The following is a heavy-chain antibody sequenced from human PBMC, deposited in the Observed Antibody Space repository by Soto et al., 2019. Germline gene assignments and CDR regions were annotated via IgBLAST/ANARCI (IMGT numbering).Heavy chain of an antibody. CDR2: MNPNSGDT. J-gene: IGHJ4*02. D-gene: IGHD1-1*01. CDR3: ARVGGNWNDDYFDY. V-gene: IGHV1-8*01. CDR1: GYTFTNHD. Sequence: QVQLVQSGAEVKKPGASVKVACKASGYTFTNHDINWVRQATGQGPEWMGWMNPNSGDTGYAHDFQDRVTMTRDTSTRTAYMELSSLRSEDTAVYYCARVGGNWNDDYFDYWGQGTLVTVSS.